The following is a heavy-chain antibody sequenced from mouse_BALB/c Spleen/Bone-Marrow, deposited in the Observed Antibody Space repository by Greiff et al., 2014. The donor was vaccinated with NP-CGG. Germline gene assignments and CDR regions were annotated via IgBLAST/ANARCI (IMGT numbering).Heavy chain of an antibody. Sequence: VQLVESGAELARPGASVKMSCKASGYTFTSYTMHWVKQRPGQGLEWIGYINPSSGYTNYNQKFKDKATLTADKSSSTAYMQRSSLTSEDSAVYYCARSLRWYFDVWGAGTTVTVSS. V-gene: IGHV1-4*01. J-gene: IGHJ1*01. CDR3: ARSLRWYFDV. CDR1: GYTFTSYT. CDR2: INPSSGYT. D-gene: IGHD1-1*01.